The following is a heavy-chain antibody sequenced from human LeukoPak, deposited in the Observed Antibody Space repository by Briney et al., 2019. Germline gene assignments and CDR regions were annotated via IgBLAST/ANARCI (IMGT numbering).Heavy chain of an antibody. CDR2: IIPILGIA. D-gene: IGHD5-18*01. V-gene: IGHV1-69*04. CDR1: GGTFSSYA. Sequence: ASVKVSCKASGGTFSSYAISWVRQAPGQGLEWMGRIIPILGIANYAQKFQGRVTITADKSTSTAYMELSSLGSEDTAVYYCARKRSTAMGKDAFDIWGQGTMVTVSS. CDR3: ARKRSTAMGKDAFDI. J-gene: IGHJ3*02.